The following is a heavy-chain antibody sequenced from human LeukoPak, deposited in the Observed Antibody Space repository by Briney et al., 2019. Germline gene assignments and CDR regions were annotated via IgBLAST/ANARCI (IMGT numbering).Heavy chain of an antibody. J-gene: IGHJ4*02. Sequence: PGRSLRLSCAASGFTFSNTGMHWVRQAPGKGLEWVAVIWYDGSNKYYADSVKGRFTISRDNSKNTLYLQMNSLRAEDTAVYYCARAAVAGGFDYCGQGTLVTVSS. CDR2: IWYDGSNK. V-gene: IGHV3-33*01. D-gene: IGHD6-19*01. CDR1: GFTFSNTG. CDR3: ARAAVAGGFDY.